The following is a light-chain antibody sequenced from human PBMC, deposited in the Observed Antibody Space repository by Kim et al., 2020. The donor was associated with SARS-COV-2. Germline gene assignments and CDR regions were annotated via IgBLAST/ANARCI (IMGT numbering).Light chain of an antibody. Sequence: PGERATLSCRASQSIVTNLAWYQQKPGQAPRLLIYGASTRAPGIPARFSGSGSGTEFNLTINSLQSEDFAVYYCQQYNNWPPGITFGPGTKVDIK. CDR2: GAS. CDR1: QSIVTN. J-gene: IGKJ3*01. CDR3: QQYNNWPPGIT. V-gene: IGKV3-15*01.